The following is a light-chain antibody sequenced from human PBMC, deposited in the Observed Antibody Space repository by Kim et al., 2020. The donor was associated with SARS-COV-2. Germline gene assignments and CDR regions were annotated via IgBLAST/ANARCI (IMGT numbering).Light chain of an antibody. J-gene: IGLJ3*02. CDR3: QTWGTGIRV. Sequence: ASVKLTCTLSSGHSNYAIAWHQQQPERGPRYLMKLNSDGSHSKGDGIPDRFSGSSSGAERYLTISSLQSEDEADYYWQTWGTGIRVFGGGTKLTVL. CDR2: LNSDGSH. V-gene: IGLV4-69*01. CDR1: SGHSNYA.